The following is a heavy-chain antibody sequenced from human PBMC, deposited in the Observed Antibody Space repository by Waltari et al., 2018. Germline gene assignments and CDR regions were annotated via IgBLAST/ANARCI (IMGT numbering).Heavy chain of an antibody. D-gene: IGHD1-26*01. CDR1: GDGLSSNSAA. CDR3: ARARVGAFDI. Sequence: QVQLHQSGPGLVKPSQTLSLTCAISGDGLSSNSAAWNGTRQSPSRGLEWLGRTYYRSKWYNDYALSVKSRITINPDTSKNQFSLQLNSVTPEDTAIYYCARARVGAFDIWGQGTMVTVSS. CDR2: TYYRSKWYN. J-gene: IGHJ3*02. V-gene: IGHV6-1*01.